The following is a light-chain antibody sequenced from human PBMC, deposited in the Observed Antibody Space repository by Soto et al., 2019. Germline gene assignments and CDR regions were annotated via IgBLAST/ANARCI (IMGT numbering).Light chain of an antibody. J-gene: IGKJ2*01. Sequence: AIRMTQSPSSFSASTGDRVTITCRASQGISSYLAWYQQKPGKAPKLLIYAAATLQRGAPSRFSASGSGTDFTLTISRPPSEDFATYYCQQYLSYPYTFGQGTKLEI. CDR3: QQYLSYPYT. CDR1: QGISSY. V-gene: IGKV1-8*01. CDR2: AAA.